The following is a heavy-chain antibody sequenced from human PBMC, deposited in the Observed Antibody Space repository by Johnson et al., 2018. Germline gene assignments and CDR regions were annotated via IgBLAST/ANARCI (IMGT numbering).Heavy chain of an antibody. CDR3: ARGIMGPTAVYY. Sequence: VQLQESGGGVVQXGRSLRLSCAASGFTFSSYAMHWVRQAPGKGLEWVSYISSSSSTIHYADSVKGRFTISRDNAKNSLYLQMSSLRVEDTAVSYCARGIMGPTAVYYWGQGTLVTVSS. CDR2: ISSSSSTI. CDR1: GFTFSSYA. D-gene: IGHD1-26*01. J-gene: IGHJ4*02. V-gene: IGHV3-48*01.